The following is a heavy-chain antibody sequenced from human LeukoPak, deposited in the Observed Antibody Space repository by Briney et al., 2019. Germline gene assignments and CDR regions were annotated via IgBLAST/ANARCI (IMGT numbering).Heavy chain of an antibody. V-gene: IGHV3-7*01. CDR2: IKQDGSEK. J-gene: IGHJ4*02. D-gene: IGHD3-10*01. CDR3: AKDLSKELLCRRGKYYFDY. Sequence: GGSLRLSCAASGFTFSTYWMTWVRQAPGKGLEWVANIKQDGSEKYYVDSVKGRFSISRDNDKNSLYLQMNSLRAEDTAVYYCAKDLSKELLCRRGKYYFDYWGQGTLATVSS. CDR1: GFTFSTYW.